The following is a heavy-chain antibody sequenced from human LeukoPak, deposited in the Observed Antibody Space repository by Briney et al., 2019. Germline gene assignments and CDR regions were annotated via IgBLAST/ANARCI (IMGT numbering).Heavy chain of an antibody. CDR3: ARGGGLDV. V-gene: IGHV3-7*03. CDR1: GFTFSSYC. CDR2: INHNGNVN. D-gene: IGHD3-16*01. J-gene: IGHJ6*02. Sequence: GGSLRLSCAASGFTFSSYCMNWARQAPGKALEWVASINHNGNVNYYVDSVKGRFTISRDNAKNSLYLQMSNLRAEDTAVYFCARGGGLDVWGQGATVTVSS.